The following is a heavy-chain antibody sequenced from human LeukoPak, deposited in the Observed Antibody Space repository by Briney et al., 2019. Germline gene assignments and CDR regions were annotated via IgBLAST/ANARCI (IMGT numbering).Heavy chain of an antibody. CDR2: INPNSGGT. J-gene: IGHJ4*02. Sequence: ASVKVSCKASGYTFTGYYMHWVRQAPGQGLEWMGWINPNSGGTNYAQKFQGRVTMTRDTSISTAYMELSRLGSDDTAVYYCATRSGYSSGWYYFDYWGQGTLVTVSS. CDR3: ATRSGYSSGWYYFDY. V-gene: IGHV1-2*02. D-gene: IGHD6-19*01. CDR1: GYTFTGYY.